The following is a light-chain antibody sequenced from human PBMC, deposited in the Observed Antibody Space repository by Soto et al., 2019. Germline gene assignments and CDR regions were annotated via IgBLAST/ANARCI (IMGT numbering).Light chain of an antibody. V-gene: IGKV2-28*01. CDR2: LGS. CDR1: QTLLHSNGYNY. J-gene: IGKJ2*02. Sequence: DIVMTQSPLSQPVTPGEPASISCGSSQTLLHSNGYNYLDWYLQKPGQSPQLLIYLGSNRSSGVPDRFSGSASGTDFTLKITRVEAEDVGVYYCMQALQTPRTFGQGTKLEIK. CDR3: MQALQTPRT.